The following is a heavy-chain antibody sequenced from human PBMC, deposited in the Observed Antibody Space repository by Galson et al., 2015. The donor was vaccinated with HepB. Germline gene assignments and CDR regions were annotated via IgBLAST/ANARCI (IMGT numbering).Heavy chain of an antibody. V-gene: IGHV1-2*02. J-gene: IGHJ4*02. CDR3: ARSVVMVAASDY. CDR1: GYTFTSYY. D-gene: IGHD2-15*01. Sequence: SVKVSCKASGYTFTSYYMHWVRQAPGQGLEWMGWINPNSGGTNYAQKFQGRVTMTRDTSISTAYMELSRLRSDDTAVYYCARSVVMVAASDYWGQGTLVTVSS. CDR2: INPNSGGT.